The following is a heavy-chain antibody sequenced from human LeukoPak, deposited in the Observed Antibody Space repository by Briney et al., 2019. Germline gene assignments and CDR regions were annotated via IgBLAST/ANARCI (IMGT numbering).Heavy chain of an antibody. J-gene: IGHJ4*02. D-gene: IGHD2/OR15-2a*01. V-gene: IGHV3-23*01. CDR2: IDGSGGST. CDR1: GFTFSTYA. Sequence: PGGPLRLSCVASGFTFSTYAMSWVRQAPGKGLQWVSAIDGSGGSTYYADSVKGRFTISRDNSKNTLYLQMNSLRADDTAIYYCAKSLPPNTPLGNWGQGTLVTVSS. CDR3: AKSLPPNTPLGN.